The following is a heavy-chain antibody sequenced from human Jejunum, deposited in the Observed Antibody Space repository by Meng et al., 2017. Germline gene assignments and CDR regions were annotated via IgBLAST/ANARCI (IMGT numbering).Heavy chain of an antibody. Sequence: EAQLLESGGGLVQPGGSLRPSCAAAGFSFDSSAMGWVRQAPGGGLEWVSGIGASGGSSYYADSVKGRFTISKDNYNHILYLQMNSLRAEDSAIYYCAKGAPWGELSVWGQGTLVTVSS. CDR3: AKGAPWGELSV. CDR2: IGASGGSS. J-gene: IGHJ4*02. D-gene: IGHD1-26*01. V-gene: IGHV3-23*01. CDR1: GFSFDSSA.